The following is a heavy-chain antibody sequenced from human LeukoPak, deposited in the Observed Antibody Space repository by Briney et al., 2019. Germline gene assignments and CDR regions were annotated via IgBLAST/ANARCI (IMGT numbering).Heavy chain of an antibody. Sequence: PSETLSLTCTVSGDSISRSYWSWIRQPPGKGLEWIGYISSRGRSTYTPALKSRVTISADTSNNQFSLSLTSPTAADTAVYYCARHRESYYESSHMGFDPWGQGTLVIVS. CDR3: ARHRESYYESSHMGFDP. J-gene: IGHJ5*02. CDR2: ISSRGRS. CDR1: GDSISRSY. V-gene: IGHV4-59*08. D-gene: IGHD3-22*01.